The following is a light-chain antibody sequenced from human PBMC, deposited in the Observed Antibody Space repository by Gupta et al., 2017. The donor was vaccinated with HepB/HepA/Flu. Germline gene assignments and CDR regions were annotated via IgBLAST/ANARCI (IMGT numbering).Light chain of an antibody. V-gene: IGLV2-14*03. CDR1: SSDIGAYNH. J-gene: IGLJ2*01. CDR2: DVI. CDR3: SSLTTKNTLL. Sequence: QSALTQPAPVSWSLGQPIPISCTGTSSDIGAYNHVSWYQQRPGKAPKLMIYDVINRPAGVPNRFSGSKSGNTASLTISGLQAEDEADYYCSSLTTKNTLLFGGGTKLTVL.